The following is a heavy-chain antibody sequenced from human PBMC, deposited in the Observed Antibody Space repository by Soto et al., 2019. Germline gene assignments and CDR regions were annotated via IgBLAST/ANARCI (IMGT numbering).Heavy chain of an antibody. CDR1: GGSISSGDYY. D-gene: IGHD2-15*01. CDR3: AREGDCSGGSCPYNWFDP. V-gene: IGHV4-30-4*01. J-gene: IGHJ5*02. Sequence: SETLSLTCTVSGGSISSGDYYWSWIRQPPGKGLEWIGYIYYSGSTYYNPSLKSRVTISVDTSKNQFSLKLSSVTAADTAVYYCAREGDCSGGSCPYNWFDPWGQGTLVTVSS. CDR2: IYYSGST.